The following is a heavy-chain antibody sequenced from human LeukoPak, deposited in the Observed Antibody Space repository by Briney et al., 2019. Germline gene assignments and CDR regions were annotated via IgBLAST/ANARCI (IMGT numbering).Heavy chain of an antibody. Sequence: GGSLRLSCAASGFTFSNAWMSWVRQAPGKGLEWVGRIKSKTDGGTTDYAAPVEGRFTISRDDSKNTLYLQMNSLKTEDTAVYYCTTAFGEYYYDSSGLSYWGQGTLVTVSS. CDR2: IKSKTDGGTT. CDR3: TTAFGEYYYDSSGLSY. J-gene: IGHJ4*02. CDR1: GFTFSNAW. V-gene: IGHV3-15*01. D-gene: IGHD3-22*01.